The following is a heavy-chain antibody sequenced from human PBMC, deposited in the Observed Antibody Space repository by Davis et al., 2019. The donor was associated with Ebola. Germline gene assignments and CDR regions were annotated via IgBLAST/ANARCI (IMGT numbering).Heavy chain of an antibody. D-gene: IGHD1-1*01. V-gene: IGHV4-34*01. CDR2: VSPTGDT. CDR3: ARNGHVSSSFEFDY. J-gene: IGHJ4*02. CDR1: GGSLSGFN. Sequence: PSETLSLTCAADGGSLSGFNWSWIRQTPGKGLEWIGEVSPTGDTNYTPSLKSRVTISVDTSKNQFSLKLSSVSAADTAVYYCARNGHVSSSFEFDYWGRGILVTVSS.